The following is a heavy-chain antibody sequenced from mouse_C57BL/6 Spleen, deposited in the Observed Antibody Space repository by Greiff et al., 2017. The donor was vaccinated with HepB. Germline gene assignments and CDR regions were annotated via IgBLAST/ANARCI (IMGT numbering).Heavy chain of an antibody. CDR1: GYTFTSYW. J-gene: IGHJ3*01. CDR3: ARERAYSNYGFAY. CDR2: IHPNSGST. D-gene: IGHD2-5*01. V-gene: IGHV1-64*01. Sequence: VQLQQPGAELVKPGASVKLSCKASGYTFTSYWMHWVKQRPGQGLEWIGMIHPNSGSTNYNEKFKSKATLTVDKSSSTAYMQLSSLTSEDSAVYYCARERAYSNYGFAYWGQGTLVTVSA.